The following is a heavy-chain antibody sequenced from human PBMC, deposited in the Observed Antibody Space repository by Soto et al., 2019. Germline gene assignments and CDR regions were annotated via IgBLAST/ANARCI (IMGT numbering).Heavy chain of an antibody. CDR1: GGSVNSGGYY. CDR3: AIGATPFPGDFVDY. V-gene: IGHV4-31*03. D-gene: IGHD4-17*01. CDR2: IYYSGTA. Sequence: QVQLHESGPGLVKPSQTLSLTCTVSGGSVNSGGYYWTWIRQHPGKGLEWIGYIYYSGTAYYNPSLKRRVSISLDPSKNQFSLKLSSVTAADTAVYYCAIGATPFPGDFVDYWGQGTLVTVSS. J-gene: IGHJ4*02.